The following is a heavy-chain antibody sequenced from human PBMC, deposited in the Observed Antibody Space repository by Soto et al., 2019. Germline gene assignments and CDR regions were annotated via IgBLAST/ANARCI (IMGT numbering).Heavy chain of an antibody. Sequence: SETLSLTCTVSGDSISSGGYYLSWIRQHPGKGLEWIGYIYYSGSTYYNPSLKSRVTISVDTSKNQFSLKLSSVTAADTAVYYCARGVDPGYSYAANFDYWGQGTLVTVSS. CDR2: IYYSGST. J-gene: IGHJ4*02. V-gene: IGHV4-31*03. D-gene: IGHD5-18*01. CDR1: GDSISSGGYY. CDR3: ARGVDPGYSYAANFDY.